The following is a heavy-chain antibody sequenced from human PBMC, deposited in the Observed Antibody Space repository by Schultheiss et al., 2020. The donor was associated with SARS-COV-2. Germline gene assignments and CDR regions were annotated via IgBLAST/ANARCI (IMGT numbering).Heavy chain of an antibody. V-gene: IGHV1-69*13. CDR1: GGTFSSYA. CDR3: ARGKDYSSSSRWRYYYYMDV. D-gene: IGHD6-6*01. CDR2: IIPIFGIA. J-gene: IGHJ6*03. Sequence: SVKVSCKASGGTFSSYAISWVRQAPGQGLEWMGRIIPIFGIANYAQKFQGRVTITADESTSTAYMELSSLRSEDTAVYYCARGKDYSSSSRWRYYYYMDVWGKGTTVTVSS.